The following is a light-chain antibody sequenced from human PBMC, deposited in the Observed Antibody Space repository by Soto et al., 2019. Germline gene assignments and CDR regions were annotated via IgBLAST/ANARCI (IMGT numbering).Light chain of an antibody. CDR3: QQYAVSPIT. CDR2: GAS. Sequence: EIVLTQSPGTLSLSPGERATLSCRASQSVSSSFLAWYQHKPGQAPRLIIYGASSRATGIPDRFSGSGSGTDFTLTISRLEPEDFAVFYCQQYAVSPITFGQGTRLENK. J-gene: IGKJ5*01. CDR1: QSVSSSF. V-gene: IGKV3-20*01.